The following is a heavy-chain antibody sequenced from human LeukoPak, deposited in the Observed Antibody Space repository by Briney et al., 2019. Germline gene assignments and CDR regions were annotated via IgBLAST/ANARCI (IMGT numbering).Heavy chain of an antibody. Sequence: SETLSLTCTVSGGSISSGDYYWSGIRQPPGKGLEWIGYIYYSRSTYYTPSLKSRLTISVDTSKNHFSLKLSSVTAADRTVYYCARGRPLRLFVYWGQGTLVTVSS. CDR3: ARGRPLRLFVY. V-gene: IGHV4-30-4*08. CDR2: IYYSRST. D-gene: IGHD6-25*01. J-gene: IGHJ4*02. CDR1: GGSISSGDYY.